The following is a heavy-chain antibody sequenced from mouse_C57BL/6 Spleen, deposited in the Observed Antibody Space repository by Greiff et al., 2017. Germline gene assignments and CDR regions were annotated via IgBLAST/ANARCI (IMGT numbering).Heavy chain of an antibody. CDR2: IWSGGST. D-gene: IGHD2-4*01. Sequence: QVQLQQSGPGLVQPSQSLSITCTVSGFSFTSYGVHWVRQSPGKGLEWLGVIWSGGSTDYNAAFISRLSISKDNSKSQVFFKMNSLQADDTAIYYCARGDYDEAWFAYWGQGTLVTVSA. CDR3: ARGDYDEAWFAY. CDR1: GFSFTSYG. J-gene: IGHJ3*01. V-gene: IGHV2-2*01.